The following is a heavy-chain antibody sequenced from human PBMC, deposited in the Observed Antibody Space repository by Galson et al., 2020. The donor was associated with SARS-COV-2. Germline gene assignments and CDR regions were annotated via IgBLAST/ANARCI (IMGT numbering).Heavy chain of an antibody. Sequence: GGSLRLSCAASGFTFSSYWMHWVRQAPGKGLVWVSRINSDGSSTSYADSVKGRFTISRDNAKNTLYLQMNSLRAEDTAVYYCARDLRYDILTGFFDYWGQGTLVTVSS. CDR1: GFTFSSYW. J-gene: IGHJ4*02. D-gene: IGHD3-9*01. CDR3: ARDLRYDILTGFFDY. CDR2: INSDGSST. V-gene: IGHV3-74*01.